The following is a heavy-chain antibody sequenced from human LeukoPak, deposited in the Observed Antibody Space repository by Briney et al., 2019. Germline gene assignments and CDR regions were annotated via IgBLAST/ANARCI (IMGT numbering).Heavy chain of an antibody. CDR1: GFTFSSYG. CDR3: AKSGYYFDY. J-gene: IGHJ4*02. D-gene: IGHD2-15*01. V-gene: IGHV3-30*18. CDR2: ISYDGSNK. Sequence: PGGSLRLSCAASGFTFSSYGTHWVRQAPGKGLEWVAVISYDGSNKYYADSVKGRFTISRDNSKNTLYLQMNSLRAEDTAVYYCAKSGYYFDYWGQGTLVTVSS.